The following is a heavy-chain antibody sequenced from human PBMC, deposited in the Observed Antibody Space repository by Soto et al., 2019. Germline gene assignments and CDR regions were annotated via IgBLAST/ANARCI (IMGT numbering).Heavy chain of an antibody. CDR1: GYTFTSYD. CDR2: MNPNSGNT. CDR3: ARGPRWPTTVTHDGADY. Sequence: ASVKVSCKASGYTFTSYDINWVRQATGQGLEWMGWMNPNSGNTGYAQKFQGRVTMTRNTSISTAYMELSSLRSEDTAVYYCARGPRWPTTVTHDGADYWGQGTLVTVSS. D-gene: IGHD4-17*01. J-gene: IGHJ4*02. V-gene: IGHV1-8*01.